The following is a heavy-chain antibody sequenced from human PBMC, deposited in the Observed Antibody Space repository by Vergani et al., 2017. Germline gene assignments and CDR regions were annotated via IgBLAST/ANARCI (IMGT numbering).Heavy chain of an antibody. CDR2: IGYDGRIK. V-gene: IGHV3-30*02. J-gene: IGHJ4*02. D-gene: IGHD4-17*01. Sequence: QVQLVETGGGVVQPGGSLRLYCATSGFSFNTYGAHWVRQAPGKGLEWVAFIGYDGRIKYNVDSVKGRFTISRDTSKKTLSLQMRSLRADDTAVYYCAKXGRENSDYGYFDYWGQGILVTVSS. CDR3: AKXGRENSDYGYFDY. CDR1: GFSFNTYG.